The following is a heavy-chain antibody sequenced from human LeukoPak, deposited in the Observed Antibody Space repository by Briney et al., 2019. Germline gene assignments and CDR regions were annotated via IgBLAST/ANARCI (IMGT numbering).Heavy chain of an antibody. CDR2: KSYDGSNK. J-gene: IGHJ4*02. D-gene: IGHD6-6*01. V-gene: IGHV3-30-3*01. CDR3: ARDGGEQLVGPFDY. CDR1: GFTFNNYA. Sequence: GGSLRLSCAASGFTFNNYAMHWVRQAPGKGLERVAVKSYDGSNKYYADSVKGRFTISRDNSKNTLYLQMNSLRAEDTAVYYCARDGGEQLVGPFDYWGQGTLVTVSS.